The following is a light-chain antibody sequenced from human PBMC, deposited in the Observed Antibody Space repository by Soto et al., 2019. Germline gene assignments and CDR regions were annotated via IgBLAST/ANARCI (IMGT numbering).Light chain of an antibody. Sequence: EIVLTQSPGTLSLSPGERATISCRASQSVSSNYLAWYQQKPGQAPRLLIYGGSTRATGIPERFSGSVSGTDFSLTISTLEPEDFAVYYCQHFSSSPSMYTFGQGTKLEIK. CDR1: QSVSSNY. J-gene: IGKJ2*01. CDR2: GGS. CDR3: QHFSSSPSMYT. V-gene: IGKV3-20*01.